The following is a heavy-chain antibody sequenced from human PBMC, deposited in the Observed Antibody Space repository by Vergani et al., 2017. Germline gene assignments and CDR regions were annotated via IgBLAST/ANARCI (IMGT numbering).Heavy chain of an antibody. CDR3: ARVWGQYCSGGSCYSGVVASNFDY. D-gene: IGHD2-15*01. J-gene: IGHJ4*02. CDR1: GGSFSGYY. Sequence: QVQLQQWGAGLLKPSETLSLTCAVYGGSFSGYYWSWIRQPPGKGLEWIGEINHSGSTNYNPSLKSRVTISVDTSKNQFSLKLSSVTAADTAVYYCARVWGQYCSGGSCYSGVVASNFDYWGQGTLVTVSS. CDR2: INHSGST. V-gene: IGHV4-34*01.